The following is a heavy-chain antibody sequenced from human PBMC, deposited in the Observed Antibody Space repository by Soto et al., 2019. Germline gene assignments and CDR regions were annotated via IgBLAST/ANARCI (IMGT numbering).Heavy chain of an antibody. CDR3: AISETYYYDSSGSPRISWFDP. J-gene: IGHJ5*02. CDR1: GGSISSGGYY. V-gene: IGHV4-31*03. CDR2: IYYSGST. Sequence: SETLSLTCTVSGGSISSGGYYWSWIRQHPGKGLERIGYIYYSGSTYYNPSLKSRVTISVDTSKNQFSLKLSSVTAADTAVYYCAISETYYYDSSGSPRISWFDPWGQGTLVTVSS. D-gene: IGHD3-22*01.